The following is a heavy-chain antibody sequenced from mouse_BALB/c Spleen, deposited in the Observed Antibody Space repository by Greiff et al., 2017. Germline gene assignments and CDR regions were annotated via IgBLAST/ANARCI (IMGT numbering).Heavy chain of an antibody. CDR3: ARSPLRSLYAMDY. D-gene: IGHD1-1*01. V-gene: IGHV5-17*02. CDR1: GFTFSSFG. CDR2: ISSGSSTI. J-gene: IGHJ4*01. Sequence: EVMLVESGGGLVQPGGSRKLSCAASGFTFSSFGMHWVRQAPEKGLEWVAYISSGSSTIYYADTVKGRFTISRDNPKNTLFLQMTSLRSEDTAMYYCARSPLRSLYAMDYWGQGTSVTVSS.